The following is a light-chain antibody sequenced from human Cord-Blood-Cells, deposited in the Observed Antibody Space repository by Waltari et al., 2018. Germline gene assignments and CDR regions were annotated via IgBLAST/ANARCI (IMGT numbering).Light chain of an antibody. V-gene: IGLV2-8*01. J-gene: IGLJ1*01. CDR2: EDS. CDR1: SSAVGGYNY. Sequence: QSALTQPPSASGSPGQSVTISCTATSSAVGGYNYDSWYQQHPGKAPKLMIYEDSQRPSGVPDRFSGSKSGNTASLTVSGLQAEDEADYYCSSYAGSNNFVFGTGTKVTVL. CDR3: SSYAGSNNFV.